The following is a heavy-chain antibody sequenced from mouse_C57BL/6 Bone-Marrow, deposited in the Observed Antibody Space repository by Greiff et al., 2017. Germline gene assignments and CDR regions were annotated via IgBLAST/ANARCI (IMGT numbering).Heavy chain of an antibody. CDR2: IKPNYGTT. Sequence: VQLQQSGPELVKPGASVKISCKASGYSFTDYNMNWVKQSNGKSLEWIGVIKPNYGTTSYNQQFKGKATLTVDQSSSTAYLQLNSLTYEDSAVYYCANWYYAMDYWGQGTSVTVSS. D-gene: IGHD4-1*01. CDR1: GYSFTDYN. J-gene: IGHJ4*01. CDR3: ANWYYAMDY. V-gene: IGHV1-39*01.